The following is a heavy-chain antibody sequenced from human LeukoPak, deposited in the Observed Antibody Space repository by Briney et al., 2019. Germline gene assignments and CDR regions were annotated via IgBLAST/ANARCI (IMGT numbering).Heavy chain of an antibody. Sequence: SETLSLTCTVSGGSISSYYWSWMRQPAGKGLEWIGRIYTSGSTNYTPSLKSRVTMSVDTSKNQFSLKLSSVTAADTAVYYCARDRGYIAAFDYWGQGTLVTVSS. CDR1: GGSISSYY. D-gene: IGHD6-25*01. CDR3: ARDRGYIAAFDY. CDR2: IYTSGST. V-gene: IGHV4-4*07. J-gene: IGHJ4*02.